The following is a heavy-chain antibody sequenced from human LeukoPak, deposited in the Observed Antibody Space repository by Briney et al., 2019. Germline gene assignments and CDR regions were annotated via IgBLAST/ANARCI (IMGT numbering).Heavy chain of an antibody. CDR1: GGSISSSIYY. CDR2: IYYSGST. CDR3: AREGWYYYDSSGENAFDI. J-gene: IGHJ3*02. Sequence: PSETLSLTCTVSGGSISSSIYYWGWIRQPPGKGLEWIGSIYYSGSTYYNPSLKSRVTISVDTSKNQFSLKLSSVTAADTAVYYCAREGWYYYDSSGENAFDIWGQGTMVTVSS. V-gene: IGHV4-39*07. D-gene: IGHD3-22*01.